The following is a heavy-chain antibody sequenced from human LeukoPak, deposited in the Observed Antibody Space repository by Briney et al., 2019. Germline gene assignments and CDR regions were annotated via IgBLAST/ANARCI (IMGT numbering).Heavy chain of an antibody. J-gene: IGHJ3*02. CDR3: AREVMSTNFLDALDI. D-gene: IGHD1-1*01. Sequence: GGSLRLSCAASGFTFSSYDMHWVRQAAGKGLEWVSGIGRNDDTYYSGSVRGRFTISRDDAKNSLYLQMHSLRAGDTAVYYCAREVMSTNFLDALDIWGQGTMVTVSS. CDR1: GFTFSSYD. V-gene: IGHV3-13*01. CDR2: IGRNDDT.